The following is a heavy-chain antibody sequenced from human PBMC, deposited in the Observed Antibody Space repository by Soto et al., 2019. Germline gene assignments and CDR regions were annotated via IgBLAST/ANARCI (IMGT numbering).Heavy chain of an antibody. CDR3: ARLAMVRGVPTYGMDV. CDR2: IIPVFGTA. CDR1: GGTFSKYK. V-gene: IGHV1-69*13. Sequence: ASVKVSCKASGGTFSKYKITWVRQAPGQGLEWMGGIIPVFGTANYAQKFQGRVTITADESTSTAYLQWSSLKASDTAMYYCARLAMVRGVPTYGMDVWGQGTTVTVSS. D-gene: IGHD3-10*01. J-gene: IGHJ6*02.